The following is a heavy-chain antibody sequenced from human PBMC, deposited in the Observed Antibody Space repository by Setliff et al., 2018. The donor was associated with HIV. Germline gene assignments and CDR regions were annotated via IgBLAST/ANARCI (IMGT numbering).Heavy chain of an antibody. CDR1: GGSFSEYY. CDR2: INHSGST. CDR3: ARLRDMEWELIGLDY. D-gene: IGHD1-26*01. Sequence: SETLSLTCAVYGGSFSEYYWSWIRQSPGKGLEWIGEINHSGSTHYNPPLKSRATISVDTSKNQFSLKLSSVTAADTAIYYCARLRDMEWELIGLDYWGRGTLVTSPQ. V-gene: IGHV4-34*01. J-gene: IGHJ4*02.